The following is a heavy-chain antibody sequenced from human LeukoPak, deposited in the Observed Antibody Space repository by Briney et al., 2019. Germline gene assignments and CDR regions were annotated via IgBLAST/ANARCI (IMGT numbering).Heavy chain of an antibody. D-gene: IGHD3-9*01. CDR1: GFTFSGYS. CDR3: TRDLDDVLTGDDAFDV. V-gene: IGHV3-21*03. Sequence: PGGSLRLSCAASGFTFSGYSLNWVRQAPGKGLEWVSSITSSGSSMYYADSVKGRFTISRDNAESSMYLQMNSLRVDDTGLYYCTRDLDDVLTGDDAFDVWGQGTMVTVSS. J-gene: IGHJ3*01. CDR2: ITSSGSSM.